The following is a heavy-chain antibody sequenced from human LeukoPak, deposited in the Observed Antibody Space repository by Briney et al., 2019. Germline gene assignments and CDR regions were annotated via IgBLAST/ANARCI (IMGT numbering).Heavy chain of an antibody. D-gene: IGHD3-22*01. CDR3: AREHYYDSTAYLD. CDR2: IYHSGSS. V-gene: IGHV4-38-2*02. CDR1: GYSITSAYY. J-gene: IGHJ4*02. Sequence: TSETLSLTCTVSGYSITSAYYWGWIRQSPGKGLAWIGSIYHSGSSYYNPSLKSRVTISVDTSKNHFSLKLTSVTAADTAVYYCAREHYYDSTAYLDWGQGTLVSVSS.